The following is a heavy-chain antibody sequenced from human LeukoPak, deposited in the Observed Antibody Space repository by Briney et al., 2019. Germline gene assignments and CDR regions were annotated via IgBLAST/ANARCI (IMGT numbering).Heavy chain of an antibody. J-gene: IGHJ4*02. CDR1: GGSISTYY. V-gene: IGHV4-59*06. CDR3: AREYCSSTSCYHILDY. CDR2: IYYSGST. D-gene: IGHD2-2*01. Sequence: SETLSLTCTVSGGSISTYYWSWIRQPPGKGLEWIGYIYYSGSTYYNPSLKSRVTISVDTSKNQFSLKLSSVTAADTAVYYCAREYCSSTSCYHILDYWGQGTLVTVSS.